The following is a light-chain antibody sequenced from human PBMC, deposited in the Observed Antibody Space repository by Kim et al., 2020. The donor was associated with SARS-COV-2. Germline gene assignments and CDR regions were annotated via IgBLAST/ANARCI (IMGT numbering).Light chain of an antibody. CDR3: QQYNSYSPYT. CDR2: TAS. CDR1: QGISKW. J-gene: IGKJ2*01. V-gene: IGKV1-5*01. Sequence: DIQMTQSPSSLSASVGDRVTITCRASQGISKWLAWYQQKPGNAPKLLIFTASGLESGVPTRFSGSGSGTEFTLTISSLQPEDFATYYWQQYNSYSPYTLGQGTKLEI.